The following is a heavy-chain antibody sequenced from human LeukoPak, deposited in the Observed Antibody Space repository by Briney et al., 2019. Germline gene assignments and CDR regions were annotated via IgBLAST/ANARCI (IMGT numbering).Heavy chain of an antibody. D-gene: IGHD7-27*01. CDR2: MNPNSGNT. Sequence: GPVKVSCKASGYTFTSYDINWVRQATGQQLEWMGWMNPNSGNTGYAQKFQGRVTMTRNTSISTAYMELSSLRSEDTAVYYCARGPPNWGFDYWGQGTLVTVPS. V-gene: IGHV1-8*01. J-gene: IGHJ4*02. CDR1: GYTFTSYD. CDR3: ARGPPNWGFDY.